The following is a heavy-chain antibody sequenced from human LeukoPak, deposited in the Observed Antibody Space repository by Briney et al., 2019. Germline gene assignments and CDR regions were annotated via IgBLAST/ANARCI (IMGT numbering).Heavy chain of an antibody. D-gene: IGHD3-9*01. V-gene: IGHV4-30-2*01. Sequence: PSETLSLTCAVSGGSISSGGYSWSWIRQPPGKGLEWIGYIYHSGSTYYNPSLKSRVTISVDRSKNQFSLKLSSVTAADTAVYYCARGHYDILTGYQEAFDIWGQGTMVTVSS. J-gene: IGHJ3*02. CDR3: ARGHYDILTGYQEAFDI. CDR1: GGSISSGGYS. CDR2: IYHSGST.